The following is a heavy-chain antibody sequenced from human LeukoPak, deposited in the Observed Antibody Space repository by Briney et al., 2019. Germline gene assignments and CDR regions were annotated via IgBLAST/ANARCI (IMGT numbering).Heavy chain of an antibody. CDR2: VYYSGST. CDR1: GGSISSYY. J-gene: IGHJ3*02. Sequence: SETLSLTCTVSGGSISSYYWSWIRQPPGKRLEWIGYVYYSGSTNYNPSLKSRITISVDTSKNQFFLMLNSVTAADTAVYYCARGTAVAGMDHPRDAFDIWGRGTMVTVSS. D-gene: IGHD6-19*01. CDR3: ARGTAVAGMDHPRDAFDI. V-gene: IGHV4-59*01.